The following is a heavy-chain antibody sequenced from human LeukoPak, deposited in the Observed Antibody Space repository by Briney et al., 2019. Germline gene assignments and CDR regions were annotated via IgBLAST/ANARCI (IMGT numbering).Heavy chain of an antibody. Sequence: SVKVSCKASGYIFTGYYLHWVRQAPGQGLEWMGGIIPIFGTANYAQKFQGRVTITADESTSTAYMELSSLRSEDTAVYYCARSLGYYYYMDVWGKGTTVTISS. CDR2: IIPIFGTA. V-gene: IGHV1-69*13. CDR3: ARSLGYYYYMDV. D-gene: IGHD1-26*01. CDR1: GYIFTGYY. J-gene: IGHJ6*03.